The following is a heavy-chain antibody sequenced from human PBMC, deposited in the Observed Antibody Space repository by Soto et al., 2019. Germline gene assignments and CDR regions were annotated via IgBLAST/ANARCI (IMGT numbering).Heavy chain of an antibody. CDR3: AREVVTAVAGSVNWFDP. V-gene: IGHV3-33*01. Sequence: LRLSCVASGFSLRTYGMHWLRRAPGKGLEWVSFIWYDGTKKFYANSVKGRSTISKDNSNNILYLQMSGLRAEDTAVYYCAREVVTAVAGSVNWFDPWGQGTLVTVSS. CDR2: IWYDGTKK. CDR1: GFSLRTYG. J-gene: IGHJ5*02. D-gene: IGHD6-19*01.